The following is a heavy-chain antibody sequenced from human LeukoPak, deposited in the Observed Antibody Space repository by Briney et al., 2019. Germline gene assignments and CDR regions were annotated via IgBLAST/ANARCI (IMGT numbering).Heavy chain of an antibody. V-gene: IGHV3-21*01. CDR2: ISHSSSYI. CDR3: ARAYRDAFDI. Sequence: GGSLRLSCAASGFTFSSYSRHWVRQAPGKGLEWVSSISHSSSYIYYADSVKGRFTISRDNAKNSLYLQMNSLRAEDTAVYYCARAYRDAFDIWGQETMVTVSS. J-gene: IGHJ3*02. CDR1: GFTFSSYS.